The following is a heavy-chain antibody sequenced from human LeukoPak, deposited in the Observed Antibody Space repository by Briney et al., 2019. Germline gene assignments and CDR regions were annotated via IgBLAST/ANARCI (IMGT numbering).Heavy chain of an antibody. V-gene: IGHV3-23*01. CDR3: AKDRPNYHESNGHYYRPNGDY. CDR2: ITSSGDAT. D-gene: IGHD3-22*01. J-gene: IGHJ4*02. CDR1: GFTFNIYS. Sequence: PGESLRLSCAASGFTFNIYSMRWVRQAPGKGLEWVSSITSSGDATFYADSVKDRFTISRDNSKNTLYLQMSRLRAEDTAVYYCAKDRPNYHESNGHYYRPNGDYWGQGTLVTVSS.